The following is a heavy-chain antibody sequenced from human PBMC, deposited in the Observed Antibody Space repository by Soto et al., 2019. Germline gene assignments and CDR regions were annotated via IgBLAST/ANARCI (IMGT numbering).Heavy chain of an antibody. J-gene: IGHJ6*02. CDR2: IIPIFGTA. D-gene: IGHD2-21*02. Sequence: ASVKVSCKASGGTFSSYAISWVRQAPGQGLEWMGGIIPIFGTANYAQKFQGRVTITADESTSTAYMELSSLRSEDTAVYYCARAYCGGDCPSYYGMDVWGQGTTVTVSS. CDR3: ARAYCGGDCPSYYGMDV. CDR1: GGTFSSYA. V-gene: IGHV1-69*13.